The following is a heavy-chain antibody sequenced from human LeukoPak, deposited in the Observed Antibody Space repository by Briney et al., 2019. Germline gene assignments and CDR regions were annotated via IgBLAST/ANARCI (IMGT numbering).Heavy chain of an antibody. CDR3: ARRNSGNYYGLFDP. D-gene: IGHD1-26*01. Sequence: SGTLSLTCTVSGGSVSSGNYYWSWIRQPPGKGLEWIGYIYDSGSTNYNPSLKSRITLSVDTSKNQFSLKLSSVTAADSAVYYCARRNSGNYYGLFDPWGQGTLVTVSS. J-gene: IGHJ5*02. CDR1: GGSVSSGNYY. CDR2: IYDSGST. V-gene: IGHV4-61*01.